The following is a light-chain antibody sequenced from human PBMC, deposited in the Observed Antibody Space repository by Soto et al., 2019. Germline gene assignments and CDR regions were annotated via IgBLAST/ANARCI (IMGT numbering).Light chain of an antibody. CDR1: QSVRTN. CDR3: QQYNTWPPIT. J-gene: IGKJ5*01. CDR2: GAS. V-gene: IGKV3-15*01. Sequence: EIVLTQSPGTLSLSPGERVTLSCRASQSVRTNLAWYQQKPGQAPRLLIYGASTRATGLPARFSGSGSGTDFTLTISSLQSEDFAVYYCQQYNTWPPITFGQGTRLEI.